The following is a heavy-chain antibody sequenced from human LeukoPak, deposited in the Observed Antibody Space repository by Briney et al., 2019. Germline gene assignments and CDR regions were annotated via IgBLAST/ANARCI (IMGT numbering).Heavy chain of an antibody. D-gene: IGHD2-2*01. V-gene: IGHV4-61*02. CDR1: GGSISSGSYY. CDR3: ARWYCSSDTCYHMDV. Sequence: PSETLSLTCTVSGGSISSGSYYWSWIRQPAGKGLEWIGRIYTSGSTNYNPSLKSRVTISVDTSKNQFSLKLSSVTAADTAVYYCARWYCSSDTCYHMDVWGKGTTVTVSS. CDR2: IYTSGST. J-gene: IGHJ6*03.